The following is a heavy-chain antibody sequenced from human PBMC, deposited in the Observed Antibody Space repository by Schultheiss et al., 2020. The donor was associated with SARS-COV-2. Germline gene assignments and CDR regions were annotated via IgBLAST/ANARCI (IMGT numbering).Heavy chain of an antibody. CDR2: IWYDGSNK. D-gene: IGHD2-21*02. Sequence: GGSLRLSCAASGFTFSSYSMNWVRQAPGKGLEWVAVIWYDGSNKYYADSVKGRFTISRDNAKNSLYLQMNSLRAEDTAVYYCARDPYCGGDCYSYFQHWGQGTLVTVSS. J-gene: IGHJ1*01. CDR1: GFTFSSYS. CDR3: ARDPYCGGDCYSYFQH. V-gene: IGHV3-33*08.